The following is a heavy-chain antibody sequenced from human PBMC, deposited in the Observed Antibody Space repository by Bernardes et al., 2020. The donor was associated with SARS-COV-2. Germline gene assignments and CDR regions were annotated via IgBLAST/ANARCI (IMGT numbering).Heavy chain of an antibody. J-gene: IGHJ4*02. CDR2: ISAYSGNT. D-gene: IGHD3-22*01. CDR1: GYTFTNYG. Sequence: ASVKVSCKASGYTFTNYGISWVRQAPGQGLEWMGWISAYSGNTNYAQNLQGRVTMTTDTSINTAYMDLRSLRSDDTAVYYCARGPTSATMIDLDYWGQGTLVTVSS. V-gene: IGHV1-18*01. CDR3: ARGPTSATMIDLDY.